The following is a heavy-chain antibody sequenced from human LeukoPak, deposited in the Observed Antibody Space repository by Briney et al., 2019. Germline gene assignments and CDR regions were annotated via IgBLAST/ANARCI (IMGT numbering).Heavy chain of an antibody. CDR1: GGSISSYY. D-gene: IGHD3-10*01. Sequence: SETLCLTCTVSGGSISSYYWSWIRQPPGKGLEWIGYIHYSGSTTYNPSLKSRVTISVDTSKNQFSMKLSSVTAADTAMYYCARGPDAGAFDIWGQGTMVTVSS. CDR3: ARGPDAGAFDI. CDR2: IHYSGST. J-gene: IGHJ3*02. V-gene: IGHV4-59*01.